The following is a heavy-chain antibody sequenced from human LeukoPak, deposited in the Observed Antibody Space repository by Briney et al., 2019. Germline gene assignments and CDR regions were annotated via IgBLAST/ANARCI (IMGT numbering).Heavy chain of an antibody. CDR3: ARYSYSPQYYFDY. CDR1: GGSISSSNW. D-gene: IGHD2-15*01. CDR2: IYHSGST. Sequence: SGTLSLTCAVSGGSISSSNWWSWVRQPPGQGLEWIGEIYHSGSTNYNPSLKSRVTISVDKSKNQFSLKLSSVTAADTAVYYCARYSYSPQYYFDYWGQGTLVTVSS. J-gene: IGHJ4*02. V-gene: IGHV4-4*02.